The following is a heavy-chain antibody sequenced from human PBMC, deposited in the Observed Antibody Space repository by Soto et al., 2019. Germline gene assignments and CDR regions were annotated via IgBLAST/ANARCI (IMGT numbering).Heavy chain of an antibody. CDR1: GFSVTSDGVA. CDR3: AHMDDYADPQPRWFDP. Sequence: QITLRESGPTLVKPTETLTLTCTFSGFSVTSDGVAVAWLRQPPGKGLEWLALMYWDDDKRYNPPLSSRLSIGADTSNNQVVLTMTDMDPVDTATYYCAHMDDYADPQPRWFDPWGQGTPVTVSS. CDR2: MYWDDDK. J-gene: IGHJ5*02. D-gene: IGHD4-17*01. V-gene: IGHV2-5*02.